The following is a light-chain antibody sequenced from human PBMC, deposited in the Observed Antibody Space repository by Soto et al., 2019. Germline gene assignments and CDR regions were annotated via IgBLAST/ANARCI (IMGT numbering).Light chain of an antibody. CDR1: QNVGTF. Sequence: EVVLTQSPATLSLSQGERATLSCRASQNVGTFLDWYQQKPGQAPRLLIFGASNRATGIPARFSGSGSGTDFTLTISSLEPEDFAVYYCQQHSHWPPWTFGQGTRVEIQ. J-gene: IGKJ1*01. CDR3: QQHSHWPPWT. CDR2: GAS. V-gene: IGKV3-11*01.